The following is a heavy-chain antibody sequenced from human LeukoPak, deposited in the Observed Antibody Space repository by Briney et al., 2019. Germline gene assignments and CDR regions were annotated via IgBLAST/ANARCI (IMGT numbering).Heavy chain of an antibody. CDR3: ARAPRPQGEYYDSWSGPNWFDP. CDR1: GGSISSYY. CDR2: ISYSGST. J-gene: IGHJ5*02. Sequence: SETLSLTCTVSGGSISSYYWSWIRQPPGKGLEWIGYISYSGSTNYNPSLKSRVTISVDTSKNQFSLKLSSVTAADTAVYYCARAPRPQGEYYDSWSGPNWFDPWGQGTLVTVSS. D-gene: IGHD3-3*01. V-gene: IGHV4-59*01.